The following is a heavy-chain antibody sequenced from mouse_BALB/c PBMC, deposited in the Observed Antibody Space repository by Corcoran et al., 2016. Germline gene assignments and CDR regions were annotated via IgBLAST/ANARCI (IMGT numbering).Heavy chain of an antibody. V-gene: IGHV1S136*01. D-gene: IGHD2-2*01. Sequence: EVQLQQSVPELVKPGASVKMSCKTSGYTFTSYVIHWVKQKPGQGLEWIGYINPYNDGTKYNEKFKGKATLTSDKSYSTAYMELSSLTSEDSAVYYCARQWGGYDVLFDYWGQGTTLTVSS. CDR2: INPYNDGT. CDR3: ARQWGGYDVLFDY. J-gene: IGHJ2*01. CDR1: GYTFTSYV.